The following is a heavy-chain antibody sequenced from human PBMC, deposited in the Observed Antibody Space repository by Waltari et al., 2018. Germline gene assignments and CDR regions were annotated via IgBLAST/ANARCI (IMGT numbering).Heavy chain of an antibody. Sequence: EVHLLESGGGLAQPGGSLRLSGPAAGFTFITYAGSWVRQAPGKGLEWVSGISDSGVITKYADSVKGRFTVSRDNSKNTVFLQLNSLRAEDTAIYYCARHLYSIDYLELGNWGQGTLVTVSS. J-gene: IGHJ4*02. CDR2: ISDSGVIT. CDR3: ARHLYSIDYLELGN. V-gene: IGHV3-23*01. CDR1: GFTFITYA. D-gene: IGHD3-22*01.